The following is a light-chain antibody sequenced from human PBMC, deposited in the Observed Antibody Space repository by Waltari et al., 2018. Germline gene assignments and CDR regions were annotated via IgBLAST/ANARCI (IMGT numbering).Light chain of an antibody. Sequence: QSELTQPPSASGPPGQKVTISCSGRYSNVGNNVVNWYQQFPGTAPKLLIYRNDQRPSGVPDRFSGSKSGTSASLAIIGLRSEDEADYYCASWDDSLNGRWVFGGGTKLTVL. CDR1: YSNVGNNV. V-gene: IGLV1-44*01. CDR2: RND. J-gene: IGLJ2*01. CDR3: ASWDDSLNGRWV.